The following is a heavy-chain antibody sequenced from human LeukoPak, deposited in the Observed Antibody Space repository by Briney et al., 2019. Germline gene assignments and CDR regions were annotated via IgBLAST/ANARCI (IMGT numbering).Heavy chain of an antibody. CDR2: ISGSGGST. CDR3: AKAKYYYDSSGYWGVVGHSYYFDY. Sequence: PGGSLRLPCAASGFTFSSYAMSWVRQAPGKGLEWVSAISGSGGSTYYADSVKGRFTISRDNSKDTLYLQMNSLRAEDTAVYYCAKAKYYYDSSGYWGVVGHSYYFDYWGQGTLVTVSS. V-gene: IGHV3-23*01. D-gene: IGHD3-22*01. J-gene: IGHJ4*02. CDR1: GFTFSSYA.